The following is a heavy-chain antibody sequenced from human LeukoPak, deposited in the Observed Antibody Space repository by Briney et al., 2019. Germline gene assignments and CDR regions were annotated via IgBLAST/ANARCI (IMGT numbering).Heavy chain of an antibody. Sequence: GGSLSLSCAASRFTFNSYWMNWVRQAPGKGLEWVAIIKYDGSVKYYVDSVRGRFTISRDNARNSLYLQMHGLRAEDTAVYYCAKGGGRPLGDAYDIWGQGTMVTVSS. CDR1: RFTFNSYW. V-gene: IGHV3-7*01. D-gene: IGHD1-26*01. CDR2: IKYDGSVK. J-gene: IGHJ3*02. CDR3: AKGGGRPLGDAYDI.